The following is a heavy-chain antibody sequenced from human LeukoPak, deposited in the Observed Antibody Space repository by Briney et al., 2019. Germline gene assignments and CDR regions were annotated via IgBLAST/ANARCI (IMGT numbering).Heavy chain of an antibody. Sequence: PSETLSLTGTVSSVSISSHVWSWIRQSPGKGLGWIGYSHYSGDTSHNPSLKSRAPISLDTSKNQFSLRLSSVTAADTAVYFRAKGEYSRTSYYHYYMDVWGKGTTVTVSS. CDR2: SHYSGDT. J-gene: IGHJ6*03. V-gene: IGHV4-59*11. D-gene: IGHD6-6*01. CDR1: SVSISSHV. CDR3: AKGEYSRTSYYHYYMDV.